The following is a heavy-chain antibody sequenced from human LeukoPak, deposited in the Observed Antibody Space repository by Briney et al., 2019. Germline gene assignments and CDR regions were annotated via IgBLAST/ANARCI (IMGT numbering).Heavy chain of an antibody. CDR2: ISSSGSTI. J-gene: IGHJ4*02. CDR3: ARDPDDYGGNSRGVDY. D-gene: IGHD4-23*01. V-gene: IGHV3-48*04. Sequence: GGSLRLSCAASGFTFSSYWMNWVRQAPGKGLEWVSYISSSGSTIYYADSVKGRFTISRDNAKNSLYLQMNSLRAEDTAVYYCARDPDDYGGNSRGVDYWGQGTLVTVSS. CDR1: GFTFSSYW.